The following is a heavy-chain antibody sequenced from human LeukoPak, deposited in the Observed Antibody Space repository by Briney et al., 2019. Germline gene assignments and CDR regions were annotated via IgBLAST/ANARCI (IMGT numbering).Heavy chain of an antibody. Sequence: GGSLRLSCGASGFTFTRYSMSWGRQAPGKGLERGSGVARTGGNTYYAYSVKGPFTISRHNSKNTVYLPMNSLRVEHTAIYYCMKDRPCYTCIPMHAWGQGTTVTVSS. CDR1: GFTFTRYS. CDR3: MKDRPCYTCIPMHA. J-gene: IGHJ6*02. V-gene: IGHV3-23*01. CDR2: VARTGGNT. D-gene: IGHD3-16*02.